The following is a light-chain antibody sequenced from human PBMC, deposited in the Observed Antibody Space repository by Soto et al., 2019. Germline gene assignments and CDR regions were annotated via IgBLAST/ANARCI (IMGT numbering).Light chain of an antibody. CDR1: RSDVGGYNF. V-gene: IGLV2-14*03. CDR2: DVS. CDR3: TSYTSSFTYV. J-gene: IGLJ1*01. Sequence: QSALTQPASVSGSPGQSITISCTGTRSDVGGYNFVSWYQHHPGKAPKLIIYDVSNRPSGVSNRFSGSKSGNTASLTISGLQAEDEADYYCTSYTSSFTYVFGTGTKLTVL.